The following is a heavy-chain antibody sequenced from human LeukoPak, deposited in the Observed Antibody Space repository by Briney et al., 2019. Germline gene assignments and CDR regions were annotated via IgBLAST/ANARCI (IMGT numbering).Heavy chain of an antibody. CDR2: ISYDGSNK. V-gene: IGHV3-30-3*01. CDR1: GFTFSGSP. J-gene: IGHJ4*02. CDR3: AREEDDYYDSSGSDGY. D-gene: IGHD3-22*01. Sequence: PGGSLRLSCAASGFTFSGSPMHWVRQAPGKGLEWVAVISYDGSNKYYADSVKGRFTISRDNSKNTLYLQMNSLRAEDTAVYYCAREEDDYYDSSGSDGYWGQGTLVTVSS.